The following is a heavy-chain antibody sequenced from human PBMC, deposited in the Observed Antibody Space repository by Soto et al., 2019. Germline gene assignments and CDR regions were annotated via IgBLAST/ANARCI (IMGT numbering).Heavy chain of an antibody. CDR2: IIPIFGTA. CDR1: GGTFSSYA. Sequence: SVKVSCKASGGTFSSYAISWVRQAPGQGLEWMGGIIPIFGTANYAQKFQGRVTITADESTSTAYMELSSLRSEDTAVYYCARARYYYDSSGYYLYYYYGMDVWGQGTTVTVSS. D-gene: IGHD3-22*01. CDR3: ARARYYYDSSGYYLYYYYGMDV. V-gene: IGHV1-69*13. J-gene: IGHJ6*02.